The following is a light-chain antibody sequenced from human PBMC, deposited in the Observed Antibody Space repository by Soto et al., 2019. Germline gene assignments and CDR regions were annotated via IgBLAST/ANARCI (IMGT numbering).Light chain of an antibody. CDR3: QVWDNGSDHWV. V-gene: IGLV3-21*02. J-gene: IGLJ3*02. CDR2: DDS. CDR1: NIGTKS. Sequence: SYELTQPPSVSVAPGQTARIACGGNNIGTKSVHWYQQTPGQAPVLVVYDDSDRPSGIPERFSGSNSGNTATLTISRVEAGDEAAYSCQVWDNGSDHWVFGGGPKLTVL.